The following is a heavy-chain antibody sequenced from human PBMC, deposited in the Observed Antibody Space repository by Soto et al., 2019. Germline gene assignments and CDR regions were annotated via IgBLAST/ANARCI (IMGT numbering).Heavy chain of an antibody. J-gene: IGHJ5*02. V-gene: IGHV3-15*01. CDR2: IKSKTDGGTT. Sequence: GGSLRLSCAASGFTFSNAWMSWVRQAPGKGLEWVGRIKSKTDGGTTDYAAPVKGRFTISRDDSKNTLYLQMNSLKTEDTAVYYCTNEGTSTYAYTLGSYRYDRWFDPWPQGNLVTVS. CDR1: GFTFSNAW. D-gene: IGHD3-16*02. CDR3: TNEGTSTYAYTLGSYRYDRWFDP.